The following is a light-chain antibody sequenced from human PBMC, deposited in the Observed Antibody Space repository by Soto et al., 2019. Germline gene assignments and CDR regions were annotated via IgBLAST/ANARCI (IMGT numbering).Light chain of an antibody. V-gene: IGLV2-14*01. CDR2: DVS. CDR3: TSYTPDNILVL. J-gene: IGLJ2*01. Sequence: QSALTQPASVSGSPGQSITISCTGTSSDIGLYKYVSWYQEHPGKAPKLIIYDVSSRASGISNRFSGSKSGNTASLTISGLQAEDEADYSCTSYTPDNILVLFGGGPSSPS. CDR1: SSDIGLYKY.